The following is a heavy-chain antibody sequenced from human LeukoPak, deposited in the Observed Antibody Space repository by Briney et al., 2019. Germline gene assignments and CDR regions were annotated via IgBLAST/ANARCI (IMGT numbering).Heavy chain of an antibody. Sequence: SETLSLTCGVSGGSIRSTNWWSWVRQPPGQGLEWIGEISLTGETNYNPSLNGRVTMSLDESRNQLSLDLTSVTAADTAIYYCSRESGAFCPFDYWGQGTLVIVPP. CDR1: GGSIRSTNW. J-gene: IGHJ4*02. CDR2: ISLTGET. CDR3: SRESGAFCPFDY. D-gene: IGHD1-26*01. V-gene: IGHV4-4*02.